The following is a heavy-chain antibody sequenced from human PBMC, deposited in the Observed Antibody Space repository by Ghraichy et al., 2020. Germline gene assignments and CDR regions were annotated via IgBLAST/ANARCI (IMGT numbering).Heavy chain of an antibody. J-gene: IGHJ4*02. D-gene: IGHD2-15*01. CDR1: GFTFTPYS. V-gene: IGHV3-48*02. CDR3: ARDKGGCGGSCFRSGYFDY. Sequence: GGSLRLSCAASGFTFTPYSMNWVRQAPGKGLEWVLYISGSSSSIYYADSVKGRFTISRDNAKNSLYLQMNSLRDEDTAVYYCARDKGGCGGSCFRSGYFDYWGQGTLVTVSS. CDR2: ISGSSSSI.